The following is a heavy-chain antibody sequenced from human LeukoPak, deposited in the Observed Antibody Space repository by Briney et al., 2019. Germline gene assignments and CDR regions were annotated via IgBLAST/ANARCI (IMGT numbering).Heavy chain of an antibody. CDR3: ARGEVVTASPLDF. CDR2: LSDDGSNE. CDR1: GFTFSGYT. J-gene: IGHJ4*02. Sequence: GGSLRLSCAASGFTFSGYTMHWVRQAPGKGLEWVAFLSDDGSNEDYAVSVKGRFTITRDNSKNILYLEMRSLRTEDTAVYYCARGEVVTASPLDFWGQGTLVTVSS. D-gene: IGHD2-21*02. V-gene: IGHV3-30*04.